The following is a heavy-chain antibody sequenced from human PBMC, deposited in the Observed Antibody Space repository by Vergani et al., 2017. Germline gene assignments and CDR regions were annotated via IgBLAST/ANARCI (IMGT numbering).Heavy chain of an antibody. CDR1: GFTFSGSA. J-gene: IGHJ4*02. CDR2: IRSKANSYAT. Sequence: EVQLVESGGGLVQPGGSLKLSCAASGFTFSGSAMHWVRQASGKGLEWVGRIRSKANSYATAYAASVKGRFTISRDDSKNTAYLQMNSLKTEDTAVYYCARFYGDYADYWGQGTLVTVSS. V-gene: IGHV3-73*01. D-gene: IGHD4-17*01. CDR3: ARFYGDYADY.